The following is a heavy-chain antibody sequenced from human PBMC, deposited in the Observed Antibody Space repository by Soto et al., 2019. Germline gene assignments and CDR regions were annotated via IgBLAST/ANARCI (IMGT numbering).Heavy chain of an antibody. D-gene: IGHD5-12*01. Sequence: PGGSLRLSCAASGFSFSSYTMDWVRQAPGKGLQWVSSISITGSYIYYADSVKGRFAISRDNAQNSLYLHMNSLRAEDTAVYYCARYRWVRYSGYDWHFDYWGQGTLVTVSS. V-gene: IGHV3-21*01. CDR2: ISITGSYI. J-gene: IGHJ4*02. CDR3: ARYRWVRYSGYDWHFDY. CDR1: GFSFSSYT.